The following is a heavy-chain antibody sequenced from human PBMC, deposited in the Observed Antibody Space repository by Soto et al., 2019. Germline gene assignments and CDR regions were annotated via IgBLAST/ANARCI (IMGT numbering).Heavy chain of an antibody. CDR3: ARAASIAARPDWFDP. J-gene: IGHJ5*02. CDR1: GGSISSYY. Sequence: SETQSLTCTVSGGSISSYYWSWIRQPPGKGLEWIGYIYYSGSTNYNPSLKSRVTISVDTSKNQFSLKLSSVTAADTAVYYCARAASIAARPDWFDPWGQGTLVTVSS. CDR2: IYYSGST. V-gene: IGHV4-59*01. D-gene: IGHD6-6*01.